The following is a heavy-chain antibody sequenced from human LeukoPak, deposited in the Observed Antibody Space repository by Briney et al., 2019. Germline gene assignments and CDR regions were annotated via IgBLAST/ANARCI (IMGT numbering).Heavy chain of an antibody. CDR2: IKQDGSEK. CDR1: GFTLSRYW. CDR3: ARDREYSSGWYGDASDI. D-gene: IGHD6-19*01. J-gene: IGHJ3*02. Sequence: GGSLRLSCAASGFTLSRYWMSWVRQAPGKGLEWVANIKQDGSEKYYVDSVKGRFTISRDNAKKSLYLQMNSLRAEDTAVYYCARDREYSSGWYGDASDIWGQGQWSPSLQ. V-gene: IGHV3-7*01.